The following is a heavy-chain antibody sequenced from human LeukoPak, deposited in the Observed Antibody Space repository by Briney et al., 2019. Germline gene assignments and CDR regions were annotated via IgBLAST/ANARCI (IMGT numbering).Heavy chain of an antibody. J-gene: IGHJ4*02. CDR2: IYSGGST. CDR1: GFTVSSNY. D-gene: IGHD2-2*01. V-gene: IGHV3-53*01. CDR3: ASWYQLAFDY. Sequence: PGGSLRLSCAASGFTVSSNYMSWVGQAPGKGLEWVSVIYSGGSTYYADSVKGRFTISRDNSKNTLYLQMNSLRAEDTAVYYCASWYQLAFDYWGQGTLVTVSS.